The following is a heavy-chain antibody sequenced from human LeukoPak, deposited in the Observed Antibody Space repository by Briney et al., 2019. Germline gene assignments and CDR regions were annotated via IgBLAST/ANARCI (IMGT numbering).Heavy chain of an antibody. J-gene: IGHJ4*02. CDR2: IRYDGSNK. CDR3: AKGESGSSPEVLDY. V-gene: IGHV3-30*02. CDR1: GFTFSSYG. D-gene: IGHD1-26*01. Sequence: GRSLRLSCAASGFTFSSYGMHWVRQAPGKGLEWVAFIRYDGSNKYYADSVKGRFTISRDNSKNTLYLQMNSLRAEDTAVYYCAKGESGSSPEVLDYWGQGTLVTVSS.